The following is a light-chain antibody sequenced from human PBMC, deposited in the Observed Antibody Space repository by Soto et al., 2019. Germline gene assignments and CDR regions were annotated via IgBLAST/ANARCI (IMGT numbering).Light chain of an antibody. Sequence: EIVMTQSPATLSVSPGERATLSCRASQSVSSNLAWYQQNPGQAPRLLIYGASTRATGIPARFSGSGSGTEFTLTISSLQSEDFAVYYCQQYNNGPLTFGGGNKVEIK. CDR1: QSVSSN. V-gene: IGKV3-15*01. CDR2: GAS. CDR3: QQYNNGPLT. J-gene: IGKJ4*01.